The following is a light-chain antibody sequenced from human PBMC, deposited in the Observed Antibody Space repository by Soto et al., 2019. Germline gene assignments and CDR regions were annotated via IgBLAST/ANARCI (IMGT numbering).Light chain of an antibody. V-gene: IGLV1-51*01. CDR3: GTWDSSLSTEV. CDR2: DNN. J-gene: IGLJ2*01. CDR1: SSNIGNKY. Sequence: QAVVTQPPSVSAAPGQKVTISCSGGSSNIGNKYVCWYQQVPGTAPKLLIYDNNKRPSGIPDRFSGSKSGTSATLDITGLQTGDEADYYCGTWDSSLSTEVFGGGTKLTVL.